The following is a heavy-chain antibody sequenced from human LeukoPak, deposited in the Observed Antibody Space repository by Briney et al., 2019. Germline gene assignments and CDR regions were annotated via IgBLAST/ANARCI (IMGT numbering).Heavy chain of an antibody. Sequence: GGTLRPSRAASGFSFSDYGMSWVRQAPGKGLEWVSTISGCGGGSFFADSVKGRFTISRDNSKNTLYLQMNSLRAEDTAVYYCAKQGRDWLRDYYYYMDVWGKGTTVTISS. V-gene: IGHV3-23*01. J-gene: IGHJ6*03. CDR1: GFSFSDYG. CDR2: ISGCGGGS. CDR3: AKQGRDWLRDYYYYMDV. D-gene: IGHD3-9*01.